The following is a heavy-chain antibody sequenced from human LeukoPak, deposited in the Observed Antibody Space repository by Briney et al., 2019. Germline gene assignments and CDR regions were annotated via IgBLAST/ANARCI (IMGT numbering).Heavy chain of an antibody. D-gene: IGHD6-19*01. CDR1: GYTFTSYG. V-gene: IGHV1-18*04. Sequence: ASVKVSCKASGYTFTSYGISWVRQAPGQGLEWMGWISAYNGNTNYAQKLQGRVTMTTDTSTSTAYMELRGLRSDDTAVYYCARRYQTLYSSGWYGYFDYWGQGTLVTVSS. CDR2: ISAYNGNT. J-gene: IGHJ4*02. CDR3: ARRYQTLYSSGWYGYFDY.